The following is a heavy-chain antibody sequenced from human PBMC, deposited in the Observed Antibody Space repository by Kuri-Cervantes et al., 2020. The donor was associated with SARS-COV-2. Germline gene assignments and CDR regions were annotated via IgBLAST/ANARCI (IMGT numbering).Heavy chain of an antibody. V-gene: IGHV4-59*08. Sequence: SETLSLTCTVSGGSISSYYWSWIRQPPGKGLEWIGYIYYSGSTNYNPSLKSRVTISVDTSKNQFSLKLSSVTAADTAVYYCARVLATVTPFDYWGQGTLVTGSS. CDR3: ARVLATVTPFDY. CDR1: GGSISSYY. J-gene: IGHJ4*02. D-gene: IGHD4-17*01. CDR2: IYYSGST.